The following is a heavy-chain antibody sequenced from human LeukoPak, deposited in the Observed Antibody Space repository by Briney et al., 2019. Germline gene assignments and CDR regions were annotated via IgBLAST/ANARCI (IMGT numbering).Heavy chain of an antibody. V-gene: IGHV3-9*01. Sequence: GGPLRLSCAASGFTFDDYAMHWVRQAPGKGLEWVSGISWNSGSIGYADSVKGRFTISRDNAKNSLYLQMNSLRAEDTALYYCAKGYCSSTSCHHFDYWGQGTLVTVSS. J-gene: IGHJ4*02. CDR1: GFTFDDYA. CDR3: AKGYCSSTSCHHFDY. D-gene: IGHD2-2*01. CDR2: ISWNSGSI.